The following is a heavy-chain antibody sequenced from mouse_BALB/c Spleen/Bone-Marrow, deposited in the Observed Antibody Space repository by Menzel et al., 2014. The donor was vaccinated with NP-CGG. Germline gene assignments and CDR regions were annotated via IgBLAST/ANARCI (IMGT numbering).Heavy chain of an antibody. Sequence: EVKLMESGGDLVKPGGSLKLSCVASVFTFSSYGMSWVRQTPDKRLEWVATISSGGSSTYYPASVKGRFTISRDNAKSTLYLQMSSLNSEDTAMYYCTRRPLQANSYFDCWGQGTTLTVSS. CDR3: TRRPLQANSYFDC. D-gene: IGHD3-2*02. CDR1: VFTFSSYG. J-gene: IGHJ2*01. V-gene: IGHV5-6*02. CDR2: ISSGGSST.